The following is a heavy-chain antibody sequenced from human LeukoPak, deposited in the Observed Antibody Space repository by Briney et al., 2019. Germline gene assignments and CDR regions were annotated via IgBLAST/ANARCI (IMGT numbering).Heavy chain of an antibody. CDR2: IRYDGSNK. CDR1: GFTFSSYG. CDR3: AKDMDQLLSPDY. J-gene: IGHJ4*02. D-gene: IGHD2-2*01. V-gene: IGHV3-30*02. Sequence: GGSLRLSCAASGFTFSSYGMHWVRQAPGKGLEWVAFIRYDGSNKYYADSVKGRFTISRGNSKNTLYLQMNSLRAEDTAVYYCAKDMDQLLSPDYWGQGTLVTVSS.